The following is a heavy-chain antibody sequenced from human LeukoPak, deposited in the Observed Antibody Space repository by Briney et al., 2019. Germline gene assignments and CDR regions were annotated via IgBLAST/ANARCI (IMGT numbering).Heavy chain of an antibody. D-gene: IGHD4-23*01. Sequence: GESLKISCRGSGYSFTTYWITWVRQMPGKGLEWMGTIDPRDSYINYSPSFQGHVTISADKSISAAYLQWSSLQALDSAMYYCARHSVDSSHGMDVWGQGTTVTVSS. CDR3: ARHSVDSSHGMDV. V-gene: IGHV5-10-1*01. J-gene: IGHJ6*02. CDR2: IDPRDSYI. CDR1: GYSFTTYW.